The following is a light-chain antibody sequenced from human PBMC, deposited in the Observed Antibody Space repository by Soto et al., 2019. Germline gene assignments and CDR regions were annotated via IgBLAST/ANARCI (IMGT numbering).Light chain of an antibody. CDR1: QSVSSSY. CDR2: GAS. J-gene: IGKJ1*01. CDR3: QQYGSSTT. Sequence: EIVLTQSPGTLSLSPGERATLSCRASQSVSSSYLAWYQQKPGRAPRLLIYGASSRATGIPDRFSGSGSGTDFTLTISRLEPEDFAVYYCQQYGSSTTFGQGPKVDI. V-gene: IGKV3-20*01.